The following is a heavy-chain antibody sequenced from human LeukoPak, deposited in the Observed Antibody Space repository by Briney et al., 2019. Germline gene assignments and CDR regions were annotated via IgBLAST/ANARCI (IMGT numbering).Heavy chain of an antibody. V-gene: IGHV4-31*03. CDR2: IYYSGST. J-gene: IGHJ3*02. Sequence: SETLSLTCTVSGGSISSGGYYWSWIRQHPGKGLEWIGYIYYSGSTYYNPSLKSRVTISVDTSKNQLSLELSSVTAADTAVYYCARDREPRYCSSTSCLADHAFDIWGQGTMVTVSS. CDR1: GGSISSGGYY. CDR3: ARDREPRYCSSTSCLADHAFDI. D-gene: IGHD2-2*01.